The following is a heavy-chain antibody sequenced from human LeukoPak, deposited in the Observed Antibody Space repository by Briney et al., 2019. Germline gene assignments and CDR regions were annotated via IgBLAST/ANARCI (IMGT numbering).Heavy chain of an antibody. D-gene: IGHD4-23*01. CDR1: GGTFNSYA. V-gene: IGHV1-69*04. CDR3: AREKGGNSPLPFDY. J-gene: IGHJ4*02. Sequence: VASVKVSCKASGGTFNSYAISWVRQAPGQGLEWMGRIIPILGIANYAQKFQGRVTITADKSTSTAYMELSSLRSEDTAVYYCAREKGGNSPLPFDYWGQGTLVTVSS. CDR2: IIPILGIA.